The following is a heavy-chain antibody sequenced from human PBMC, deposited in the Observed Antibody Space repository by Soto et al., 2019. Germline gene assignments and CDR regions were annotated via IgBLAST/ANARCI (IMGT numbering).Heavy chain of an antibody. CDR1: GSITNHH. V-gene: IGHV1-46*01. CDR2: FNPSGLST. CDR3: AKVTHRGPIAVAGPLGS. J-gene: IGHJ4*02. D-gene: IGHD6-19*01. Sequence: QVHLVQSGAEVKKPGASVNVSCQASGSITNHHMHWVRQAPGQGLEWMGIFNPSGLSTTYAQKFQGRVTITRGTSTSTVYMELSSLTSEDTAVYFCAKVTHRGPIAVAGPLGSWGQCTLVSVSS.